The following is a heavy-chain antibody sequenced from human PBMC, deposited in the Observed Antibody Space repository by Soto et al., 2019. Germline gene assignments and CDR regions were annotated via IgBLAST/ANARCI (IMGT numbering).Heavy chain of an antibody. J-gene: IGHJ4*02. CDR3: AREFGYSYGSSPFDY. V-gene: IGHV1-69*12. Sequence: QVQLVQSGAEVKKPGSSVKVSCKASGGTFSSYAISWVRQAPGQGLEWMGGIIPIFGTANYAQKFQGRVTITADESTSTASMELSRLRSEDTAVYYCAREFGYSYGSSPFDYWGQGTLVTVSS. CDR2: IIPIFGTA. D-gene: IGHD5-18*01. CDR1: GGTFSSYA.